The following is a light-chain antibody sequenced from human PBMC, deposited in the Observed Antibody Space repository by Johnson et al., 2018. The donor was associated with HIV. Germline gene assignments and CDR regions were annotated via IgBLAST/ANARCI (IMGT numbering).Light chain of an antibody. J-gene: IGLJ1*01. CDR2: DNN. Sequence: QSVLTQSPSVSAAPGQKVTISCSGSSSNIGRNYVSWYQQLPGTAPKLLIYDNNKRPSGIPDRFSGSKSGTSATLGITGLQTGDEADYYCGTWDGGLSAYVFGTGTKVTVL. CDR1: SSNIGRNY. V-gene: IGLV1-51*02. CDR3: GTWDGGLSAYV.